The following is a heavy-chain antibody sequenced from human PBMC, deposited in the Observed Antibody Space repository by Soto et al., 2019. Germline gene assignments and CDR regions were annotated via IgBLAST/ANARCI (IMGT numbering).Heavy chain of an antibody. CDR2: IYYSESS. CDR1: GGSMSSYY. D-gene: IGHD3-9*01. Sequence: SETLSLTCTVSGGSMSSYYWSWIRQPPGKGLEWIGYIYYSESSNYNPSLKSRVTISVDTSKNQFSLKLSSVTAADTAVYYCARQLRYFGSPDAFHIWGQGTMVTVSS. CDR3: ARQLRYFGSPDAFHI. V-gene: IGHV4-59*08. J-gene: IGHJ3*02.